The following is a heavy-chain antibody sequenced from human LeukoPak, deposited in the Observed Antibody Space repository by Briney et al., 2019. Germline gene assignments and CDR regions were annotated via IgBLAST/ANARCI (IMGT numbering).Heavy chain of an antibody. D-gene: IGHD4-11*01. CDR3: ARGYSNYDY. CDR1: GGTFSSYA. CDR2: IIPIFGTA. Sequence: ASVKVSCEASGGTFSSYAISWVRQAPGQGLGWMGGIIPIFGTANYAQKFQGRVTITADESTSTAYMELSSLRSEDTAVYYCARGYSNYDYWGQGTLVTVSS. J-gene: IGHJ4*02. V-gene: IGHV1-69*01.